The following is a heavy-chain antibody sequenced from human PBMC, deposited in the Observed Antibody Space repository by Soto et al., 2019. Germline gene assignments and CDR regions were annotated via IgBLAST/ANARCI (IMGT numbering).Heavy chain of an antibody. J-gene: IGHJ6*02. CDR2: IIPIFGTA. V-gene: IGHV1-69*06. Sequence: SVKVSCKASGGTFSSYAISWVRQAPGQGLEWMGGIIPIFGTANYAQKFQGRVTITADKSTSTAYMELSSLRSEDTAVYYCARSDVRARDYYYYYGMDVWGQGTTVTVSS. CDR3: ARSDVRARDYYYYYGMDV. CDR1: GGTFSSYA.